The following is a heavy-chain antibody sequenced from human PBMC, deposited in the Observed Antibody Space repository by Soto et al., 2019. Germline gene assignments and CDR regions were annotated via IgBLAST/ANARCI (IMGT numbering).Heavy chain of an antibody. V-gene: IGHV3-23*01. D-gene: IGHD1-26*01. J-gene: IGHJ6*02. Sequence: GGSLRLSCAASGFTFSSYAMSWVRQAPGKGLEWVSAITTTGANTYYADSVKGRFTISRDNSKNTLYLQMNSLRAEDTAVYYCAKTREYYYYYGMDVWGQGTTVTVSS. CDR1: GFTFSSYA. CDR2: ITTTGANT. CDR3: AKTREYYYYYGMDV.